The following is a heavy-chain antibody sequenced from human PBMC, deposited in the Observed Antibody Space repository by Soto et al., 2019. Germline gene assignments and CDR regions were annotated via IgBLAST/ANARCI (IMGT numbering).Heavy chain of an antibody. CDR3: ARDYTIMSLPNWFDP. J-gene: IGHJ5*02. D-gene: IGHD3-10*01. V-gene: IGHV3-33*01. CDR2: IWYDGSNK. CDR1: GFTFSSYG. Sequence: GGSLRLSCAASGFTFSSYGMHWVRQAPGKGLEWVAVIWYDGSNKYYADSVKGRFTISRDNSKNTLYLQMNSLRAEDTAVYYCARDYTIMSLPNWFDPWGQGTLVTVSS.